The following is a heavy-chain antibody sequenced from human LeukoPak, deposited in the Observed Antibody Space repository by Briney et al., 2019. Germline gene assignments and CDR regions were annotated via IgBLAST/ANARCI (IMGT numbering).Heavy chain of an antibody. CDR1: GFTFSSYA. D-gene: IGHD6-6*01. CDR2: ISSSSGYI. V-gene: IGHV3-21*01. CDR3: ARDPPTIAARPLDY. J-gene: IGHJ4*02. Sequence: GGSLRLSCATSGFTFSSYAMGWVRQAPGKGLEWVSSISSSSGYIKYADSVKGRFTISRDNAKNSLYLQMNSLRAEDTAVYYCARDPPTIAARPLDYWGQGALVTVSS.